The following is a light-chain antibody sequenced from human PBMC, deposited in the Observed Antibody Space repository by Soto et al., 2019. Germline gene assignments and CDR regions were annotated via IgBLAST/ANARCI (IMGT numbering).Light chain of an antibody. CDR3: QQYGSSPFT. CDR1: QSVSSSY. CDR2: GIS. Sequence: EILLTQSPGTLSLSPGERATLSCRASQSVSSSYLAWYQQNPGQAPRLLIYGISRRATGISDRFSGSGSGTDFTLTINRLEPEDYAVYFCQQYGSSPFTFGPGTRVDVK. V-gene: IGKV3-20*01. J-gene: IGKJ3*01.